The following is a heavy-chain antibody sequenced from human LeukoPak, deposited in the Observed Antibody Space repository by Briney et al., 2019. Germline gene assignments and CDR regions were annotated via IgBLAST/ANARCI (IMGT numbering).Heavy chain of an antibody. CDR2: IGSGGDT. J-gene: IGHJ4*02. CDR1: GFSFSIYD. CDR3: AGAVAGMDEIDG. V-gene: IGHV3-13*01. D-gene: IGHD6-19*01. Sequence: GGSLRLSCAVCGFSFSIYDMLWVRKARGRGREWVSAIGSGGDTYYAGSVRGRFTISRETAKNSFYLQMNSLNAGDTAVYFCAGAVAGMDEIDGWGEATLVTVPA.